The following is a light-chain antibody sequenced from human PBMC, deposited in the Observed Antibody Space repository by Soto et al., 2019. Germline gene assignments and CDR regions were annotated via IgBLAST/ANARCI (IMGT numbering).Light chain of an antibody. J-gene: IGKJ4*01. Sequence: DIQMTQSPSTLSAFVGDRVTITCRASESLSTWLAWYQQKPGKAPKLLIYKASSLESGVPSRFSGSGSGTEFTLTISSLQPDDLATYYCQQYRSYSTFGGGTKVEIK. CDR3: QQYRSYST. CDR1: ESLSTW. CDR2: KAS. V-gene: IGKV1-5*03.